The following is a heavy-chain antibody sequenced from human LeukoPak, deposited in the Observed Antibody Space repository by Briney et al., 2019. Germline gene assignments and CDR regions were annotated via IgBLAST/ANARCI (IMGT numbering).Heavy chain of an antibody. J-gene: IGHJ4*02. D-gene: IGHD3-10*01. CDR3: AKVGDYYGSGKYSNFDY. V-gene: IGHV3-30*18. CDR2: ISYDGSNK. CDR1: GFTFSSYG. Sequence: PGGSLRLSCAASGFTFSSYGAHWVRQAPGKGLEWVAIISYDGSNKYYADSLKGRFTISRDNSKNTLYLQMSSLRAEDTAVYYCAKVGDYYGSGKYSNFDYWGQGTLVTVSS.